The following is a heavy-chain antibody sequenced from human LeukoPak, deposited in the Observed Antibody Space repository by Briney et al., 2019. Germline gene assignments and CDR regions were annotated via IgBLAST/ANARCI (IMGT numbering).Heavy chain of an antibody. D-gene: IGHD1-26*01. CDR2: INSSSSYL. V-gene: IGHV3-21*01. Sequence: GGSLRLSCAASGLTFSSHSMKWLRPPPGKGREGFSSINSSSSYLYHADPVKGRFTISRDNAKNSLYLQMNSLRAEDTAVFYCAALRKGAASFDYWGQGTLVTVSS. CDR1: GLTFSSHS. CDR3: AALRKGAASFDY. J-gene: IGHJ4*02.